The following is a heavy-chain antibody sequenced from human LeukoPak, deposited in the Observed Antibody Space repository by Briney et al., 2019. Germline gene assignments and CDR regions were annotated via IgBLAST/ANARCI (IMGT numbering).Heavy chain of an antibody. Sequence: SETLSLTCAVYGGSFSGYYWSWIRQPSGKGLEWIGGINHSGSTNYNPSLKSRVTISVDTSKNQFSLKLSSVTAADTAVYYCARVWQWLVLGDYYYMDVWGKGTTVTVSS. J-gene: IGHJ6*03. CDR3: ARVWQWLVLGDYYYMDV. CDR1: GGSFSGYY. CDR2: INHSGST. V-gene: IGHV4-34*01. D-gene: IGHD6-19*01.